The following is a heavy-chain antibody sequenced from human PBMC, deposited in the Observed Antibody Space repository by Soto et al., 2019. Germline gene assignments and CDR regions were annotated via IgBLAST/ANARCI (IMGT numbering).Heavy chain of an antibody. CDR3: ARDNPYYDFWSSYWITKNNWFDP. J-gene: IGHJ5*02. CDR1: GYTFTGYY. D-gene: IGHD3-3*01. Sequence: QVQLVQSGAEVKKPGASVKVSCKASGYTFTGYYMHWVRQAPGQGLEWMGWINPNSGGTNYAQKFQGWVTMTRDTSISTAYMELSRLRSDDTAVYYCARDNPYYDFWSSYWITKNNWFDPWGQGTLVTVSS. CDR2: INPNSGGT. V-gene: IGHV1-2*04.